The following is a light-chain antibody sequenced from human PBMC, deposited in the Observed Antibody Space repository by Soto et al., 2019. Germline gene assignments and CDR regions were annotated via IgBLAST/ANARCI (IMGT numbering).Light chain of an antibody. J-gene: IGLJ2*01. CDR1: KLGDKY. Sequence: SSELTQPPSVSVSPGQTASITCSGDKLGDKYASWYQQKPGQSPVMVIYQDTKRPSGIPERFSGSKSGNTATLTISGTQAMDEADYYCQAWDATTAAFGGGTKVTVL. CDR2: QDT. V-gene: IGLV3-1*01. CDR3: QAWDATTAA.